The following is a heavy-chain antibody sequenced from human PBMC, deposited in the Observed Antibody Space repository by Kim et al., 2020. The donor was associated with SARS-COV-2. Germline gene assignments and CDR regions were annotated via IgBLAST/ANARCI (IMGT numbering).Heavy chain of an antibody. CDR3: ARGEGWGDV. D-gene: IGHD1-26*01. CDR2: GNT. V-gene: IGHV4-59*09. Sequence: GNTNYPPPLKGRVTISVDTSKDQFSLKLSSGTGADTAVYYCARGEGWGDVWGQGTTVTVSS. J-gene: IGHJ6*02.